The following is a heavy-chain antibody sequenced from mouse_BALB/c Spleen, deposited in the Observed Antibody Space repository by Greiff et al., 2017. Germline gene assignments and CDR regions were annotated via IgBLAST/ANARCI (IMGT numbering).Heavy chain of an antibody. Sequence: EVQVVESGGGLVQPGGSLRLSCATSGFTFTDYYMSWVRQPPGKALEWLGFIRNKANGYTTEYSASVKGRFTISRDNSQSILYLQMNTLRAEDSATYYCASGSSRYFDVWGAGTTVTVSS. CDR1: GFTFTDYY. CDR2: IRNKANGYTT. J-gene: IGHJ1*01. D-gene: IGHD1-1*01. V-gene: IGHV7-3*02. CDR3: ASGSSRYFDV.